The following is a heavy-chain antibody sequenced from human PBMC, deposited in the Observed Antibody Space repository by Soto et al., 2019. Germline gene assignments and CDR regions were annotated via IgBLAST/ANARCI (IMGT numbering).Heavy chain of an antibody. Sequence: PSETLSLTCIVSGGFISSSGYYWGWIRQPPGKGLEWIGSIYFSGSTYYNPSLKSRVTMSVDTSKTRFSLKLSSVTAADTAVYYCARHPGDTPFLWFDPWGQGTLVTVSS. CDR3: ARHPGDTPFLWFDP. J-gene: IGHJ5*02. CDR1: GGFISSSGYY. CDR2: IYFSGST. V-gene: IGHV4-39*01. D-gene: IGHD3-16*01.